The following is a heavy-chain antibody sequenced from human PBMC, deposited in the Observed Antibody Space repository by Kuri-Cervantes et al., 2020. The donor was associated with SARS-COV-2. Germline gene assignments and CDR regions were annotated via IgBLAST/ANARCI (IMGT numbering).Heavy chain of an antibody. CDR2: VYYTGVA. Sequence: SETLSLTCSVSSGSISTFYWSWVRQFPGKRLGWIGYVYYTGVAKYNPSLKSRVTMSVDTSKNQFSLRLSSVTPADTAIYSCARGRPLVDYWGQGTLVTVSS. CDR3: ARGRPLVDY. CDR1: SGSISTFY. V-gene: IGHV4-59*01. J-gene: IGHJ4*02.